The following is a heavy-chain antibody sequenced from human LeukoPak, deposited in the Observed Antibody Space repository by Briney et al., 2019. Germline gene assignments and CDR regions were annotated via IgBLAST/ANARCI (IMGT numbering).Heavy chain of an antibody. CDR1: GFNFDEFG. CDR3: ATSQRGYIYGFMGY. J-gene: IGHJ4*02. D-gene: IGHD5-18*01. Sequence: GGSLRLSCEASGFNFDEFGMTWVRQAPGKGLEWVSSINWNSGITQYTDSLKGRLTISRDNAENTLYLQMNSLRAEDTAVYYCATSQRGYIYGFMGYWGQGTLVTVSS. V-gene: IGHV3-20*04. CDR2: INWNSGIT.